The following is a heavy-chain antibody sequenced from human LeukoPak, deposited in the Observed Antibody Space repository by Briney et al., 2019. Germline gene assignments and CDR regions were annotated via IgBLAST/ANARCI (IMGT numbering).Heavy chain of an antibody. V-gene: IGHV4-39*07. CDR3: ARLTGYSSESWFDP. Sequence: SETLSLTCTVSGGSISSSSLYWGWIRQPPGKGLEWIGSIYYSGRTYYNPSLKSRVTISIDTSKNQFSLKLSSVTAADTAVYYCARLTGYSSESWFDPWGQGTLVTVSS. J-gene: IGHJ5*02. CDR1: GGSISSSSLY. D-gene: IGHD3-9*01. CDR2: IYYSGRT.